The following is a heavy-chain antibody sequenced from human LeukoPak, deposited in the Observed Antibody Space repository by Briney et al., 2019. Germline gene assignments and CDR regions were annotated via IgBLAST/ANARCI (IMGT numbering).Heavy chain of an antibody. CDR2: ISSSSGYI. D-gene: IGHD3-10*01. CDR1: GFTFSSYS. CDR3: AKDLVPGYYGSGSYGY. Sequence: GGSLRLSCAASGFTFSSYSMNWVRQAPGKGPEWVSSISSSSGYIFYADSVRGRFTISRDNSKNTLYLQMNSLRAEDTAVYYCAKDLVPGYYGSGSYGYWGQGTLVTVSS. V-gene: IGHV3-21*01. J-gene: IGHJ4*02.